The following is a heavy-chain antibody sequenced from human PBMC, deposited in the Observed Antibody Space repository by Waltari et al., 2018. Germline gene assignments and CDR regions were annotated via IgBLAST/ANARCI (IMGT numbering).Heavy chain of an antibody. CDR2: ISSRTSTI. V-gene: IGHV3-48*01. D-gene: IGHD4-17*01. CDR1: GFTFSSYS. J-gene: IGHJ4*02. Sequence: EVQLVESGGGLVQPGGSLRLSCAASGFTFSSYSMNWVRQAPGKVLEWVSYISSRTSTIYYADSVKGRFTISRDNAKNSLSLQMNSLRAEDTAVYYCARDLYGDYAIDYWGQGTLVTVSS. CDR3: ARDLYGDYAIDY.